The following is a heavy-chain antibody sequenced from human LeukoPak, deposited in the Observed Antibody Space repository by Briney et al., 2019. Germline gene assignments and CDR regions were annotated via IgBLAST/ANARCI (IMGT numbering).Heavy chain of an antibody. CDR2: IYYSGST. Sequence: SETLSLTCTVSGGSISSSSYYWGWIRQPPGKGLEWIGSIYYSGSTYYNPSLKSRVTISVDTSKNQFSLKLSSVTAADTAVYYSARVNPHQLLLWFDPWGQGTLVTVSS. D-gene: IGHD2-2*01. J-gene: IGHJ5*02. V-gene: IGHV4-39*07. CDR3: ARVNPHQLLLWFDP. CDR1: GGSISSSSYY.